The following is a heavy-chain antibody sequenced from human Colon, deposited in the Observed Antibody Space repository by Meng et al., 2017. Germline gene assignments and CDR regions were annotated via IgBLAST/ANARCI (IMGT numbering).Heavy chain of an antibody. Sequence: LKLVESGGGLFQPGGSLSLSCVGYGFTFSSYWMHWVRQAPGKGLEWVSLIDPDGGATAYADSVKGRFAISRDNSKNTVFLQISSLRAEDMAVYFCATFQYSMEDDWGQGTLVTVSS. CDR3: ATFQYSMEDD. CDR2: IDPDGGAT. D-gene: IGHD6-13*01. V-gene: IGHV3-74*01. J-gene: IGHJ4*02. CDR1: GFTFSSYW.